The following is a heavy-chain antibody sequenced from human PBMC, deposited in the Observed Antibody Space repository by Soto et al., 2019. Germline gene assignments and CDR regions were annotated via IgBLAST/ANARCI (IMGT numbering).Heavy chain of an antibody. CDR1: GGTFSSYA. Sequence: QVQLVQSGAEVKKPGSSVKVSCKASGGTFSSYAISWVRQAPGQGLEWMGGIIPIFGTANYAQKFQGRVTITADESTSTAYMELSSVRSEDTAVYYCARGYYDSSGYFFYYYGMDVWGQGTTVTVSS. D-gene: IGHD3-22*01. V-gene: IGHV1-69*12. J-gene: IGHJ6*02. CDR3: ARGYYDSSGYFFYYYGMDV. CDR2: IIPIFGTA.